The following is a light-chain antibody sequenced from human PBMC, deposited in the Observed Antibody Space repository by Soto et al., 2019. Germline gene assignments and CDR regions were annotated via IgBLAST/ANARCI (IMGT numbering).Light chain of an antibody. Sequence: ENVLTQSPGTLSLSPGERATLSCRASQSVTSNFLAWYQQKPGQAPRLLIYGASTRAAGVPGRFSGSGSGTDFTLTITRLEPEDFAVYYCQQYGRSPLLYTFGQGTKLGVK. CDR3: QQYGRSPLLYT. V-gene: IGKV3-20*01. J-gene: IGKJ2*01. CDR2: GAS. CDR1: QSVTSNF.